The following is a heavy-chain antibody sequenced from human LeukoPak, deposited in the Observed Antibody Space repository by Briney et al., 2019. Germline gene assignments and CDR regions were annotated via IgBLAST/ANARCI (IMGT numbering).Heavy chain of an antibody. D-gene: IGHD3-10*01. CDR1: GGTFSSYA. Sequence: SVKVSCKASGGTFSSYAISWVRQAPGQGLEWMGGIIPIFGTANYAQKFQGRVTITADESTSTAYMELGSLRFEDTAVYYCARRGVIARGYFDYWGQGTLVTVSS. CDR3: ARRGVIARGYFDY. J-gene: IGHJ4*02. CDR2: IIPIFGTA. V-gene: IGHV1-69*13.